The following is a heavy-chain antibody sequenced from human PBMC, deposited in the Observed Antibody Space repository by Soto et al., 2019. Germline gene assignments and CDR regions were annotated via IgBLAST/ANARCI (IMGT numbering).Heavy chain of an antibody. Sequence: TLSLTCTVSGGSISSGGYYLSWIRQHPGKGLEWIGYIYYSGSTYYNPSLKSRVTISVDTSKNQFSLKLSSVTAADTAVYYCARLARSYYFDYWGQGTLVTVSS. CDR3: ARLARSYYFDY. CDR1: GGSISSGGYY. J-gene: IGHJ4*02. CDR2: IYYSGST. V-gene: IGHV4-31*03. D-gene: IGHD1-26*01.